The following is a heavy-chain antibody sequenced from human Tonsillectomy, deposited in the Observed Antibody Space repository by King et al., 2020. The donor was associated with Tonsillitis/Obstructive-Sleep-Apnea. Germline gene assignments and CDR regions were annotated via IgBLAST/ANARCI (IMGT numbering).Heavy chain of an antibody. D-gene: IGHD3-22*01. CDR1: GFTFSIYA. Sequence: VQLVESGGGLVQPGGSLRLPCAASGFTFSIYAMTWVRRAPGKGLEWVSVISASGGNTYYAESVKGRFAISRDNSKNTLFLQMSSLRADDTAVYYCAKDSDSSGYYPSNYYYMDVWGKGTTVTVSS. J-gene: IGHJ6*03. CDR2: ISASGGNT. V-gene: IGHV3-23*04. CDR3: AKDSDSSGYYPSNYYYMDV.